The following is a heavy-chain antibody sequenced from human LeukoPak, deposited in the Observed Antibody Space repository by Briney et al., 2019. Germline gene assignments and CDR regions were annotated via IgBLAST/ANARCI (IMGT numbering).Heavy chain of an antibody. CDR3: AKDAGYCSSTSCLPDPYYYYGMDV. CDR2: ISYDGSNK. V-gene: IGHV3-30*18. CDR1: GFTFSSYG. J-gene: IGHJ6*02. Sequence: GGSLRLSCAASGFTFSSYGMHWVRQAPGKGLEWVAVISYDGSNKYYADSVKGRFTIPRDNSKNTLYLQMNSLRAEDTAVYYCAKDAGYCSSTSCLPDPYYYYGMDVWGQGTTVTVSS. D-gene: IGHD2-2*01.